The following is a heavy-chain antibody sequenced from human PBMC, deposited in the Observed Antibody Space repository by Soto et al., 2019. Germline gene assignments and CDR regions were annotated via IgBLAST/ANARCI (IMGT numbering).Heavy chain of an antibody. CDR2: ISSNGGST. J-gene: IGHJ3*02. CDR1: GFTFSSYA. Sequence: PGGSLRLSCSASGFTFSSYAMHWVRQAPGKGPEYVSAISSNGGSTYYADSVKGRFTISRDNAKNTLYLQMSSLRAEYTAVYYCVKGEIFGVARPGGRYDAFDIWGQGTMVTVSS. D-gene: IGHD3-3*01. V-gene: IGHV3-64D*06. CDR3: VKGEIFGVARPGGRYDAFDI.